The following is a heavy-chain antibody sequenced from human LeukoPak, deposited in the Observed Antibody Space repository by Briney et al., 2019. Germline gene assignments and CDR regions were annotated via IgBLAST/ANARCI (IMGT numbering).Heavy chain of an antibody. V-gene: IGHV3-43*02. CDR2: ISGDGGST. D-gene: IGHD4-17*01. CDR3: AKNRHDYGDWGPPGY. Sequence: GGSLRLSCAASGSTFDDYAMHWVRRVPGKGLEWVSLISGDGGSTYYADSVKGRFTISRDNSKNSLYLQMNSLRTEDTALYYCAKNRHDYGDWGPPGYWGQGTLVTVSS. J-gene: IGHJ4*02. CDR1: GSTFDDYA.